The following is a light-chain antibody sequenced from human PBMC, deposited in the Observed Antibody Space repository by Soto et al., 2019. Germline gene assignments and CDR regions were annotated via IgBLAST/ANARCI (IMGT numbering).Light chain of an antibody. CDR2: KAS. V-gene: IGKV1-5*03. CDR1: QSISSG. CDR3: QQYNSYSPYT. Sequence: DIQMTQYPSTLSASVGDRVTITCRASQSISSGLAWYQQKPGKAPKLLIYKASSLESGVPSRFSGSGSGTEFTITISSLQPDDFGTYYCQQYNSYSPYTFGQGTKLEIK. J-gene: IGKJ2*01.